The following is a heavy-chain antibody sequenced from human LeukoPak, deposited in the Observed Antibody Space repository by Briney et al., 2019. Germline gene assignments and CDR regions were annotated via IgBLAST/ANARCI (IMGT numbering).Heavy chain of an antibody. Sequence: GESLKISCKGSGYTFTSYDINWVRQATGQGLEWMGWINPNSGNTDYAQKFQGRVTITRDTSISTAYMELSSLRSEDTAVYYCARGRKYTSGYRVTELGSGYSDYWGQGTLVTVSS. CDR3: ARGRKYTSGYRVTELGSGYSDY. J-gene: IGHJ4*02. CDR2: INPNSGNT. V-gene: IGHV1-8*01. D-gene: IGHD5-18*01. CDR1: GYTFTSYD.